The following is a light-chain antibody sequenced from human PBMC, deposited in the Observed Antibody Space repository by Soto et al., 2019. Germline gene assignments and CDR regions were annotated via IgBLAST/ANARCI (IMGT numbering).Light chain of an antibody. CDR3: SQYAGSNNLGCV. Sequence: QSALTQPPSASGSPGQSVTISCTGTSSDVGGYNYVSWYQQHPGKAPKLMIYEVSKRPSGVPDRFSGSKSGNTASLTVSGRQADDDADYYCSQYAGSNNLGCVFGTGTKLTVL. V-gene: IGLV2-8*01. CDR1: SSDVGGYNY. CDR2: EVS. J-gene: IGLJ1*01.